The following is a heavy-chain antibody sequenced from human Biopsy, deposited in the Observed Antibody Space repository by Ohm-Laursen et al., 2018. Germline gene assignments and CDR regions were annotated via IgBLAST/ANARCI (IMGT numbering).Heavy chain of an antibody. CDR1: GFTFSTYW. V-gene: IGHV3-74*03. J-gene: IGHJ4*02. CDR3: ASYDEAGGYFAY. CDR2: INSNGRST. D-gene: IGHD2-8*02. Sequence: SLRLSCTASGFTFSTYWMQWVRQAPGKGLAWVSRINSNGRSTAYADSVKGRFTISRDNAKNTLYLQLNSLRAEDTALYYCASYDEAGGYFAYWGQGALVTVSS.